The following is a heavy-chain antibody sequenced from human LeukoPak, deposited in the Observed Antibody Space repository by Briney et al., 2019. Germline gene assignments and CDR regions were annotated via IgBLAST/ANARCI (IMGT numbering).Heavy chain of an antibody. D-gene: IGHD2-8*02. CDR3: ATYRQVLLPFES. CDR2: IFPRGGEI. Sequence: GGSLRLSCAASGFTFSTFAMIWVRQPPGKGLEWVSSIFPRGGEIHYADSVRGRFTISRDNSMSTLSLQMNSLRDEDTAIYYCATYRQVLLPFESWGQGTLVTVSS. CDR1: GFTFSTFA. J-gene: IGHJ4*02. V-gene: IGHV3-23*01.